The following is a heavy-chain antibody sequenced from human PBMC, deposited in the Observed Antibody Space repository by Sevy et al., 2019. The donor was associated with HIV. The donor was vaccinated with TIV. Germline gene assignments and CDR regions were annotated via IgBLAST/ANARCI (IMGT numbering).Heavy chain of an antibody. CDR2: IGDDGYYK. Sequence: GGSLRLSCTVSGLTFRNYGMHWVRQAPGKGLEWVAFIGDDGYYKQYADSVKGRFTISRDDSKNTLSLQMSSLRAEDTAVYYCAKDFWPSDPADRWGQGTLVTVSS. D-gene: IGHD6-25*01. V-gene: IGHV3-30*02. J-gene: IGHJ5*02. CDR3: AKDFWPSDPADR. CDR1: GLTFRNYG.